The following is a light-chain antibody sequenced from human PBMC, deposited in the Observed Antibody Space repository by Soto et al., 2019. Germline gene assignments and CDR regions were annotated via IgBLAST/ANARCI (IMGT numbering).Light chain of an antibody. V-gene: IGKV3-15*01. CDR2: GAS. J-gene: IGKJ1*01. Sequence: EIVMTQSPATLSVSPGERATLSCRASQSVSSNLAWYQQKPGQAPRLLIYGASTRATGIPARFSGSGSGTEFTLTISSLQSEDFAVYYCQEYIHWPPGMFGPGTKVDIK. CDR3: QEYIHWPPGM. CDR1: QSVSSN.